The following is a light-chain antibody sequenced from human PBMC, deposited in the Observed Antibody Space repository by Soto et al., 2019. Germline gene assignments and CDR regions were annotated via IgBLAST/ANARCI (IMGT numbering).Light chain of an antibody. V-gene: IGKV2-28*01. CDR2: LGS. CDR3: MQALHTPWT. Sequence: DIVMTQSPLSLPVTPGEPASISCRSSQSLLHSNGYNYLDWYLQKPGQSPQLLIYLGSTRSSVVPARFSGSGSGTDFTLKISRVEAEDVGVYYCMQALHTPWTFGQGTQVEIK. J-gene: IGKJ1*01. CDR1: QSLLHSNGYNY.